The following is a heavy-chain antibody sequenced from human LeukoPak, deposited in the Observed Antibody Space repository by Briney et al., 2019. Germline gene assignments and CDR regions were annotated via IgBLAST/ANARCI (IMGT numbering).Heavy chain of an antibody. CDR3: ARDFGGSSWSAATDY. CDR2: ISSSSSYI. D-gene: IGHD6-13*01. Sequence: GGSLRLSCAASGFKFSAYSVNWVRQAPGKGLEWVSSISSSSSYIYYADSVKGRFTISRDNAKNSLYLQMNSLRAEDTAVYYCARDFGGSSWSAATDYWGQGTLVTVSS. CDR1: GFKFSAYS. J-gene: IGHJ4*02. V-gene: IGHV3-21*01.